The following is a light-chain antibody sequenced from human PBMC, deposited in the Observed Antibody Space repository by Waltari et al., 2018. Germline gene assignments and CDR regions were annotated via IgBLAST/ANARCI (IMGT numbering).Light chain of an antibody. CDR2: DAS. V-gene: IGKV1-33*01. CDR3: QQFAKIPVT. J-gene: IGKJ4*01. CDR1: QDISNS. Sequence: DIQMTQSPSPLSASIGDRVTITCRASQDISNSLNWYQHKQGTAPKVLIHDASNLATGVPSRFSGSGSGTDFTFTISSLQPEDIATYYCQQFAKIPVTFGGGTKVETK.